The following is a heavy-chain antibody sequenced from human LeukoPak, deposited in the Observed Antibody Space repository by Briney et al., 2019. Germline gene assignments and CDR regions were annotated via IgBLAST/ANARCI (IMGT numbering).Heavy chain of an antibody. CDR2: ISAYNGNT. CDR3: GRGHNWNPEDAFDI. J-gene: IGHJ3*02. CDR1: GYTFTSYG. Sequence: EASVKVSCKASGYTFTSYGISWVRQAPGQGLEWMGWISAYNGNTNYAQKLQGRVTMTTDTSTSTAYMELRSLRSDDTAVYYCGRGHNWNPEDAFDIWGQGTMVTVSS. D-gene: IGHD1-20*01. V-gene: IGHV1-18*01.